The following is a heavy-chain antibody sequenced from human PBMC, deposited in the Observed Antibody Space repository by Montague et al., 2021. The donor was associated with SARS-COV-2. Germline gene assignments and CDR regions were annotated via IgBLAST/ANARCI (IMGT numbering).Heavy chain of an antibody. CDR2: ISVVGIT. CDR1: GTSITSYY. Sequence: SETLSLTCSVSGTSITSYYWNWVRQPPRKGLEWMGYISVVGITNYNPALKSRVTMSVDTSKNQMSRKWTSVTAADTAVYYCARGCLSYFGAGSHCYGIDVWGTGTPATVA. V-gene: IGHV4-59*01. J-gene: IGHJ6*04. D-gene: IGHD3-10*01. CDR3: ARGCLSYFGAGSHCYGIDV.